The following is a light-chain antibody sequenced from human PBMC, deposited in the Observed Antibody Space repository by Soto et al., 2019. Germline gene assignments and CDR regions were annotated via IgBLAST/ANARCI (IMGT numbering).Light chain of an antibody. V-gene: IGKV1-5*03. CDR2: RAS. J-gene: IGKJ4*01. CDR3: QQYVRYPLT. Sequence: DIQMTQSPSTLSAFVGDRVTITCRASQSISTWLAWYQQKPGKAPKILIYRASTLESGVPSRFSGSGSGTECTLTISSLQPDDFATFYCQQYVRYPLTFGGGTKVEIK. CDR1: QSISTW.